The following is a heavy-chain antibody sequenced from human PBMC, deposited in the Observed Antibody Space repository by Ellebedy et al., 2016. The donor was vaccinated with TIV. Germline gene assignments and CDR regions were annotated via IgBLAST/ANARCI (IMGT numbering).Heavy chain of an antibody. V-gene: IGHV4-59*01. D-gene: IGHD6-19*01. Sequence: SETLSLXXTVSGGSISRYYWSWIRQPPGKGLEWIGYIYYSGSTNYNPSLKSRVTISVDTSKNQFSLKLSSVTAADTAMYYCARGGTVAGTEWFDPWGQGTLVTVSS. J-gene: IGHJ5*02. CDR2: IYYSGST. CDR1: GGSISRYY. CDR3: ARGGTVAGTEWFDP.